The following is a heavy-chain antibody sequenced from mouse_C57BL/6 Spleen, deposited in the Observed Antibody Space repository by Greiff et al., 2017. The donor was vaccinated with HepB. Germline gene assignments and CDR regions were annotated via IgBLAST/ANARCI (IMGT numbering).Heavy chain of an antibody. Sequence: VQLQQSGAELVKPGASVKISCKASGYAFSSYWMNWVKQRPGKGLEWIGQIYPGDGDTNYNGKFKGKAKLTADKSSSTAYMQLSSLTSEDAAVYFCARTGDGYYDYAMDYWGQGTSVTVSS. D-gene: IGHD2-3*01. J-gene: IGHJ4*01. CDR3: ARTGDGYYDYAMDY. CDR2: IYPGDGDT. V-gene: IGHV1-80*01. CDR1: GYAFSSYW.